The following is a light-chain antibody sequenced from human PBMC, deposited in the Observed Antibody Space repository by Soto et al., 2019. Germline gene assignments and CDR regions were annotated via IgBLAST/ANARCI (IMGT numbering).Light chain of an antibody. V-gene: IGKV1-39*01. J-gene: IGKJ4*01. CDR2: GAS. Sequence: DIQMTQSPTSLSASVGDTVTISCRASQRIDKYLNWYQQIPGKAPKVLIFGASSLHTGVPSRFSGSGSGTDFTLTIASLQVEDFAMYFCQQSFLTPFTFGGGSRV. CDR3: QQSFLTPFT. CDR1: QRIDKY.